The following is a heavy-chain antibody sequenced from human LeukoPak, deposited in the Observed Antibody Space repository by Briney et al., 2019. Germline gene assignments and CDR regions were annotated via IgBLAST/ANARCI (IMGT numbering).Heavy chain of an antibody. CDR3: AKDTVFVIPLAYGMDV. D-gene: IGHD3-16*02. V-gene: IGHV3-23*01. CDR2: ISGSGDST. Sequence: GESLRLSCAASGFTFSSYAMSWVRQAPEKGLEWVSAISGSGDSTFYADSVKGRFTISRDNSRNTLYLQMNSLTAEDTAVYYCAKDTVFVIPLAYGMDVWGLGTTVAVSS. J-gene: IGHJ6*02. CDR1: GFTFSSYA.